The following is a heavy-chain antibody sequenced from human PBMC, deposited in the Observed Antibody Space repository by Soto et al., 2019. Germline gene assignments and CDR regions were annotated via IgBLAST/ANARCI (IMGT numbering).Heavy chain of an antibody. D-gene: IGHD2-15*01. CDR1: GYTFTSYD. J-gene: IGHJ4*02. CDR2: MNTNSGNT. Sequence: QVQLVQSGAEVKKPGASVKVSCKASGYTFTSYDINWVRQATGQVLEWMGWMNTNSGNTGYAQKFQGRVTMTRNTSISTSYMEMSNLRTEDTAVYYCAREEAALVNDYGGQGTLVNVS. CDR3: AREEAALVNDY. V-gene: IGHV1-8*01.